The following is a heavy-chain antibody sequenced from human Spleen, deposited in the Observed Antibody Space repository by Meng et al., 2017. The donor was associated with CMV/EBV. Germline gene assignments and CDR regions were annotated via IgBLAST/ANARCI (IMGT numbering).Heavy chain of an antibody. CDR2: IYYSGST. D-gene: IGHD3-22*01. CDR1: GGSISSYY. J-gene: IGHJ5*02. V-gene: IGHV4-59*04. CDR3: ARGANYYDSSNYHWFDP. Sequence: SETLSLTCTVSGGSISSYYWSWIRQPPGKGLEWIGSIYYSGSTYYNPSLRSRVTISVDPSKNHFSLRLSSVTAADTAVYHCARGANYYDSSNYHWFDPWGQGTLVTVSS.